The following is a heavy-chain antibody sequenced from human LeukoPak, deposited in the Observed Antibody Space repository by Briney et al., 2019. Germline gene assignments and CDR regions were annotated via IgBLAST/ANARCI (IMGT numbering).Heavy chain of an antibody. CDR1: GGSISSSW. J-gene: IGHJ4*02. D-gene: IGHD6-19*01. CDR2: IFHSGST. CDR3: TCHSGWSGPSE. V-gene: IGHV4-4*02. Sequence: SETLSLTCAVSGGSISSSWWSWVRPPPGKGLEWIGEIFHSGSTNYNPSLKSRVTISVDKSKNHFSLELTSVTAADTAVYYCTCHSGWSGPSEWGQGTLVIVSS.